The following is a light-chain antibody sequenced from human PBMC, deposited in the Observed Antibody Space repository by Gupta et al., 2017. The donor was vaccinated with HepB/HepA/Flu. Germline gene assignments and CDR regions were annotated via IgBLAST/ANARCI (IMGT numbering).Light chain of an antibody. CDR1: QSVRSSY. CDR3: QQEGSSPFT. V-gene: IGKV3-20*01. Sequence: EIVLTQSPGTLSLSPGERATLSCRASQSVRSSYLAWYQQKPGQAPRLLIYGASSRATGIPDRFSGSGSGTDFTLTISRLEPEDFAVYYCQQEGSSPFTFGRGTKVEIK. CDR2: GAS. J-gene: IGKJ4*01.